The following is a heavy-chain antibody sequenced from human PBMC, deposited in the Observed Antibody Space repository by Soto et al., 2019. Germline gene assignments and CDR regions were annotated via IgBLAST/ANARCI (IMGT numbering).Heavy chain of an antibody. CDR3: ARDRERFWRGSDFDY. J-gene: IGHJ4*02. D-gene: IGHD3-3*01. V-gene: IGHV3-74*01. Sequence: PGGSLRLSCAASGFTFSSYWMHWVRQAPGKGLVWVSRINSDGSSTSYADSVKGRFTISRDNAKNTLYLQMNSLRAEDTAVYYCARDRERFWRGSDFDYWGQGTLVTVSS. CDR1: GFTFSSYW. CDR2: INSDGSST.